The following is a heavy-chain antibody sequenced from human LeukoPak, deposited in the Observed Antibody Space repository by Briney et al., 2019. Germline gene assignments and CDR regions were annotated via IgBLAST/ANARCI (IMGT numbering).Heavy chain of an antibody. J-gene: IGHJ4*02. V-gene: IGHV1-18*01. CDR1: GGTFSSYA. D-gene: IGHD3-22*01. CDR2: ISAYNGNT. Sequence: ASVKVSCKASGGTFSSYAISWVRQAPGQGLEWMGWISAYNGNTNYAQKLQGRVTMTTDTSTSTAYMELRSLRSDDTAVYYCASGDYYDSSGYYPFDYWGQGTLVTVSS. CDR3: ASGDYYDSSGYYPFDY.